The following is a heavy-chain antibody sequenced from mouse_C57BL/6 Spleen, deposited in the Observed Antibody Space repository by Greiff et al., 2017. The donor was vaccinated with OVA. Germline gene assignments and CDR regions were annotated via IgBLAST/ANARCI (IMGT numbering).Heavy chain of an antibody. CDR2: INPNNGGT. V-gene: IGHV1-26*01. Sequence: EVQLQQSGPELVKPGASVKISCKASGYTFTDYYMNWVKQSHGKSLEWIGDINPNNGGTSYNQKFKGKATLTVDKSSSTAYMELRSLTSEDSAVYYCARGVGDSSGYEGGYYFDYWGQGTTLTVSS. D-gene: IGHD3-2*02. CDR3: ARGVGDSSGYEGGYYFDY. CDR1: GYTFTDYY. J-gene: IGHJ2*01.